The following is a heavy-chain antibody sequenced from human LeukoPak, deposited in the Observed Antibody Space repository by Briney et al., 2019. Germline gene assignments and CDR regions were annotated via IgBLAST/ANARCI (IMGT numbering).Heavy chain of an antibody. CDR1: GGSINNYY. J-gene: IGHJ6*03. Sequence: SETLSLTCTVSGGSINNYYWSWIRQPPGKGLEWIGYIYYSGSTNYNPSLKSRVTISVDTSKNQFSLKLTSVTAADTAVYYCARDAGGYSRGYYMDVWGKGTTVTVSS. CDR3: ARDAGGYSRGYYMDV. CDR2: IYYSGST. V-gene: IGHV4-59*01. D-gene: IGHD5-18*01.